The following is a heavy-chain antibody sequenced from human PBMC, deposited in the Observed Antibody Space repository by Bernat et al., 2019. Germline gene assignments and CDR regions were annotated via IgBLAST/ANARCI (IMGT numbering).Heavy chain of an antibody. CDR3: ARFDSSGYYPPFDY. CDR1: GFTFSSYG. V-gene: IGHV3-33*01. J-gene: IGHJ4*02. CDR2: IWYDGSNK. D-gene: IGHD3-22*01. Sequence: QVQLVESGGGVVQPGRSLRLSCAASGFTFSSYGMHWVRQAPGKGLEWVAVIWYDGSNKYYADSVKGRFTISRDNSKNTLYLQMNSLRAEDTAVYYCARFDSSGYYPPFDYWGQGTLVTVSS.